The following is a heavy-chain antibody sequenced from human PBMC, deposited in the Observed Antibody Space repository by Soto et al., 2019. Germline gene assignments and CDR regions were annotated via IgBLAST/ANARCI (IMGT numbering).Heavy chain of an antibody. CDR2: IKSKTDGGTT. D-gene: IGHD5-12*01. CDR1: GFTFSNAW. J-gene: IGHJ3*02. CDR3: TVHRAQYSGYRWAFDI. V-gene: IGHV3-15*01. Sequence: PGGSLRLSCAASGFTFSNAWMSWVRQAPGKGLEWVGRIKSKTDGGTTDYAAPVKGRFTISRDDSKNTLYLQMNSLKTEDTAVYYCTVHRAQYSGYRWAFDIWGQGTMVTVSS.